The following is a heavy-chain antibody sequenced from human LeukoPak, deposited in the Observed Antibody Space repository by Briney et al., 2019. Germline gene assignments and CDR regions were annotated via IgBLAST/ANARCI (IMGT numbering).Heavy chain of an antibody. CDR1: GYTFTSYD. CDR3: VTYDSSGYYYALDY. V-gene: IGHV1-8*01. CDR2: MNPNSGNT. D-gene: IGHD3-22*01. J-gene: IGHJ4*02. Sequence: ASVTVSCTASGYTFTSYDINWVRQAPGQGLEWMGWMNPNSGNTGYAQKFQGRVTMTRNTSISTAYMELSSLRSEDTAVYYCVTYDSSGYYYALDYWGQGTLVTVSS.